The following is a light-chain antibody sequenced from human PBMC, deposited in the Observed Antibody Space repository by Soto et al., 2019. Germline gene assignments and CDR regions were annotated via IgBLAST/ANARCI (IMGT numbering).Light chain of an antibody. J-gene: IGKJ1*01. CDR3: QQYGSSPSWT. V-gene: IGKV3-20*01. Sequence: EIVLTQSPGPLSLSPGERATLSCRASKSVSSSYLAWYQQKPGQAPRLLIYGASSRATGIPDRFSGSGSGTDFTLTISRLEPEDFAVYYCQQYGSSPSWTFGQGTKVEIK. CDR2: GAS. CDR1: KSVSSSY.